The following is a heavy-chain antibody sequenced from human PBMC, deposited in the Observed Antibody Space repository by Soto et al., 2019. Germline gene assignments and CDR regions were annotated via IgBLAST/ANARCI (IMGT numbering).Heavy chain of an antibody. Sequence: QLQLQESGPGLVKPSETLSLTCTVSGGSISSSSYYWGWIRQPPGKGLEWIGSIYYSGSTYYNPSLKRRVAIVADTSKNQFSLKLSSVTAADAAVYYCARQTWLYDSSPLGATGDDAFDIWGQGTMVTVSS. CDR2: IYYSGST. V-gene: IGHV4-39*01. CDR1: GGSISSSSYY. CDR3: ARQTWLYDSSPLGATGDDAFDI. D-gene: IGHD1-26*01. J-gene: IGHJ3*02.